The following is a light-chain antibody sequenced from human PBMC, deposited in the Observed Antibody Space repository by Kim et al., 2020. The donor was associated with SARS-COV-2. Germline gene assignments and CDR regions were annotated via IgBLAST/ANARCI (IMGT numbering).Light chain of an antibody. J-gene: IGKJ1*01. Sequence: APGDRVTRSCRASQSVGVNLAWYQQKPGQAPRLLFYGASTRATGVPARFSGSGSGSEFTLTISSLQSEDFAVYYCQQYNDWPPWTFGQGTKVDIK. CDR3: QQYNDWPPWT. CDR1: QSVGVN. V-gene: IGKV3-15*01. CDR2: GAS.